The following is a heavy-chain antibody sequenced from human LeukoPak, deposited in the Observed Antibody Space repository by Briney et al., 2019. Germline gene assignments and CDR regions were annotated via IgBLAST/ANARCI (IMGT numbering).Heavy chain of an antibody. D-gene: IGHD4-17*01. CDR3: AGTPQSGDNENYGMDV. V-gene: IGHV4-34*01. CDR1: GGSFCGYY. J-gene: IGHJ6*02. CDR2: INHSGST. Sequence: PSETLSLTCAVYGGSFCGYYWSWIRQPPGKGLEWIGEINHSGSTNYNPSLKSRVTISVDTSKNQFSLKLSSVTAADTAVYYCAGTPQSGDNENYGMDVWGQGTTVTVSS.